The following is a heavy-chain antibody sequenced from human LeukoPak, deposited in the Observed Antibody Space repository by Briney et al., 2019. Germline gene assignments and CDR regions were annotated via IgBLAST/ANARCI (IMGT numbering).Heavy chain of an antibody. CDR1: GGTISRNY. Sequence: SETLSLTCTVSGGTISRNYWSWIRQPPGKGLEWIAYTHYSDSTNYNPSLKSRLTISLDASKNQFSLKLGSVTAADTALYYCARDRRRELLHAFDIWGQGIMVTVSS. D-gene: IGHD1-7*01. CDR3: ARDRRRELLHAFDI. V-gene: IGHV4-59*13. CDR2: THYSDST. J-gene: IGHJ3*02.